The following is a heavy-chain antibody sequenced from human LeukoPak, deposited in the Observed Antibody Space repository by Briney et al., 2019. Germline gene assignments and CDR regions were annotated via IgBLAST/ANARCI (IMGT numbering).Heavy chain of an antibody. J-gene: IGHJ4*02. D-gene: IGHD2-2*01. V-gene: IGHV3-30*01. CDR1: GFTFSSYA. CDR3: AGIGCSSTSCLDY. CDR2: ISYDGSNK. Sequence: PGGSLRLSCAASGFTFSSYAMHWVRQAPGKGLEWVAVISYDGSNKYYADSVKGRFTISRDNSKNTLYLQMNSLRAEDTAVYYCAGIGCSSTSCLDYWGQGTLVTVSS.